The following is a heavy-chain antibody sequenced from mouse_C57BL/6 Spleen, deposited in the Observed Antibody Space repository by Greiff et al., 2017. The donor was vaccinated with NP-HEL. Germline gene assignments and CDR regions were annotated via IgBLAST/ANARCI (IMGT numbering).Heavy chain of an antibody. V-gene: IGHV1-50*01. CDR3: ARGGYYGSSPYFDY. D-gene: IGHD1-1*01. CDR2: IDPSDSYT. CDR1: GYTFTSYW. Sequence: QVQLQQPGAELVKPGASVKLSCKASGYTFTSYWMQWVKQRPGQGLAWIGEIDPSDSYTNYNQKFKGKATLTVDTSSSTAYMQLSSLTSEDSAVYYWARGGYYGSSPYFDYWGQGTTLTVSS. J-gene: IGHJ2*01.